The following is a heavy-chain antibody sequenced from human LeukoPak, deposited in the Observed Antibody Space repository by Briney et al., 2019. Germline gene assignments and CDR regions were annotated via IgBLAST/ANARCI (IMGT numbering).Heavy chain of an antibody. D-gene: IGHD3-16*01. CDR1: GGTFSSYA. J-gene: IGHJ5*02. V-gene: IGHV1-69*05. CDR3: AREGRLRSNWFDP. CDR2: IIPIFGTA. Sequence: SVKVSCKDSGGTFSSYAISWVRQAPGQGLEWMGRIIPIFGTANYAQKFQGRVTITTDESTSTAYMELSSLRSEDTAVYYCAREGRLRSNWFDPWGQGTLVTVSS.